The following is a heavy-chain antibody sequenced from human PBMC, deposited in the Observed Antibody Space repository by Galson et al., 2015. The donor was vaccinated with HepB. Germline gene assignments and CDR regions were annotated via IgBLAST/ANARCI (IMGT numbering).Heavy chain of an antibody. CDR1: GFTFDDYG. V-gene: IGHV3-20*04. J-gene: IGHJ3*02. CDR3: ARVYYYDSSGYKKGPDAFDI. Sequence: SLRLSCAASGFTFDDYGMSWVRQAPGKGLEWVSGINWNGGSTGYADSVKGRFTISRDNAKNSLYLQMNSLRAEDTALYYCARVYYYDSSGYKKGPDAFDIWGQGTMVTVSS. CDR2: INWNGGST. D-gene: IGHD3-22*01.